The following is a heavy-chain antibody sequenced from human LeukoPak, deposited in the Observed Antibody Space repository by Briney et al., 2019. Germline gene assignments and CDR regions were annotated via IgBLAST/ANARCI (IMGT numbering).Heavy chain of an antibody. CDR1: GYTFTGYY. D-gene: IGHD5-24*01. CDR3: AREGDGYTSDY. CDR2: INPNSGGT. Sequence: AASVKVSCKASGYTFTGYYMHWVRQAPGQGLERMGWINPNSGGTNYAQKFQGRDTMTKDTSISTAYMELSRLRSDDTAVYYCAREGDGYTSDYWGQGTLVTVSS. J-gene: IGHJ4*02. V-gene: IGHV1-2*02.